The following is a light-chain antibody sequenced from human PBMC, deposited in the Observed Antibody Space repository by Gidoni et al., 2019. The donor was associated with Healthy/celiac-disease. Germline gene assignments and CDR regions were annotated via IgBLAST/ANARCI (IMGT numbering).Light chain of an antibody. J-gene: IGKJ1*01. V-gene: IGKV2-28*01. CDR1: QSPLHSNGYNY. CDR3: MQALPNSPT. CDR2: LGS. Sequence: DIVMTQSPLSLLVTPGEPASIACRTSQSPLHSNGYNYLDRYLQKPGQSPQLLIYLGSNRASGVPDRFSGSGSGTDFLLKISRMEAQDVGVYYCMQALPNSPTFGQGTKVEIK.